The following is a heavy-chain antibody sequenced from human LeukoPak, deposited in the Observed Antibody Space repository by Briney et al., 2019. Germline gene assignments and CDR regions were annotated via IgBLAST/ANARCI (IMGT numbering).Heavy chain of an antibody. J-gene: IGHJ5*02. Sequence: ASVKVSCKAAGGTFSSYTISWVRQAPGQGLEWMGMIIPILRIANYAQKFQGRVTMTEDTPTDTAYMEVSSLRSEDTAVYYCATGPKYSGNYYECLDRPNWFDPWGQGTLVTVSS. CDR1: GGTFSSYT. CDR2: IIPILRIA. D-gene: IGHD1-26*01. V-gene: IGHV1-69*02. CDR3: ATGPKYSGNYYECLDRPNWFDP.